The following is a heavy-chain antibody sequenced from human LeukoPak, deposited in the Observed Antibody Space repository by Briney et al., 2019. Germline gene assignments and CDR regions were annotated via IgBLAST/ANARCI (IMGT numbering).Heavy chain of an antibody. D-gene: IGHD3-22*01. CDR2: INSDVSTA. V-gene: IGHV3-74*01. CDR1: GFTFSSYW. CDR3: ARGPSFYDSSAYIY. J-gene: IGHJ4*02. Sequence: GGSLRLSCAVSGFTFSSYWMHWVRHAPGKGLVWVSRINSDVSTARYAASVKGRFAFSRDNAKNTLYLQVNSLRAEDTAVYYCARGPSFYDSSAYIYWGQGTLVTVSS.